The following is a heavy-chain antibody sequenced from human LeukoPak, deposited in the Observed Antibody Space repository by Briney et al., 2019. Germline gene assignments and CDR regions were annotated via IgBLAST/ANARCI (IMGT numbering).Heavy chain of an antibody. J-gene: IGHJ4*02. Sequence: ASVKVSCKASGYTFTSYGISWVRQAPGQGLEWMGWISAYNGNTNYAQKLQGRVTMTTDTSTSTAYMELRSLRPHAPPPYSPARWYDILTGYPDYFDYWGQGTLVTVSS. V-gene: IGHV1-18*01. CDR1: GYTFTSYG. CDR3: ARWYDILTGYPDYFDY. CDR2: ISAYNGNT. D-gene: IGHD3-9*01.